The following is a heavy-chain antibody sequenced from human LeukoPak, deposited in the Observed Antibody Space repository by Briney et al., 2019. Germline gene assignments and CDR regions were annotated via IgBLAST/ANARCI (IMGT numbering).Heavy chain of an antibody. Sequence: SETLSLTCTVSGGSISSYYWSWIRQTPGKGLEWIGDIYYSGSTNYNPSLKSRVTISVDTSKNQFSLKLSSVTAADTAVYYCARDPLTHYYDSSDAFDIWGQGTMVTVSS. CDR2: IYYSGST. CDR1: GGSISSYY. CDR3: ARDPLTHYYDSSDAFDI. D-gene: IGHD3-22*01. J-gene: IGHJ3*02. V-gene: IGHV4-59*12.